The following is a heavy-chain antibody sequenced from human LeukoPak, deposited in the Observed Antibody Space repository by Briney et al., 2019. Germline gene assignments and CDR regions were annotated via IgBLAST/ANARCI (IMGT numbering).Heavy chain of an antibody. V-gene: IGHV4-34*01. CDR1: GGSFSGYY. J-gene: IGHJ5*02. CDR2: INHSGST. D-gene: IGHD3-10*01. CDR3: AGGSSYYGSGSYLRWFDP. Sequence: SETLSLTCAVYGGSFSGYYWSWIRQPPGKGLEWIGEINHSGSTNYNPSLKSRVTISVDTSKNQFSLKLSSVTAADTAVYYCAGGSSYYGSGSYLRWFDPWGQGTLVAVSS.